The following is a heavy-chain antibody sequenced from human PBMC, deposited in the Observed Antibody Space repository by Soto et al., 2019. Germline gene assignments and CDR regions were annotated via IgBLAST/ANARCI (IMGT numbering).Heavy chain of an antibody. CDR2: ISSSSSYI. V-gene: IGHV3-21*01. D-gene: IGHD2-8*01. Sequence: GSLRLSCAASGFTFSSYSMNWVRQAPGKGLEWVSSISSSSSYIYYADSVKGRFTISRDNAKNSLYLQMNSLRAEDTAVYYCARDVMVDASPYYYYYMDVWGKGTTVTVSS. CDR3: ARDVMVDASPYYYYYMDV. CDR1: GFTFSSYS. J-gene: IGHJ6*03.